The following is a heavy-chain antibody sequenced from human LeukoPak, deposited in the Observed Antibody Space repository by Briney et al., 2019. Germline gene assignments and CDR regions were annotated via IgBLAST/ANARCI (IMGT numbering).Heavy chain of an antibody. CDR2: ISSSSSYI. Sequence: GSLRLSCAASGFTFSSYSMNWVRQAPGKGLEWVSSISSSSSYIYYADSVKGRFTISRDNAKNSLYLQMNSLRAEDTAVYYCARYDSSGYNYYYYGMDVWGQGTTVTVSS. D-gene: IGHD3-22*01. V-gene: IGHV3-21*01. CDR3: ARYDSSGYNYYYYGMDV. CDR1: GFTFSSYS. J-gene: IGHJ6*02.